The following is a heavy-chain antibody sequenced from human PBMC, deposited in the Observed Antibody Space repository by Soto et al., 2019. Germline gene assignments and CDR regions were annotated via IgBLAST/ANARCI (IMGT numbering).Heavy chain of an antibody. CDR2: IYYNGNT. J-gene: IGHJ4*02. CDR3: ARLSGSYNDRYFDS. CDR1: DSSISGCY. D-gene: IGHD1-26*01. Sequence: SETLSLTCTVSDSSISGCYWSWIRQPPGKGLEWIGYIYYNGNTNYNPSLKSRVTISIDTSNNQFSLKVRSVTAADTAVYYCARLSGSYNDRYFDSWGQGTLVTVSS. V-gene: IGHV4-59*08.